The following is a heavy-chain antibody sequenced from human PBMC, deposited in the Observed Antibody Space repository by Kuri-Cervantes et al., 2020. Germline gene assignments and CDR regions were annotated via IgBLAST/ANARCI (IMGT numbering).Heavy chain of an antibody. D-gene: IGHD3-10*01. Sequence: GESLKISCAASGFTFSSYWMHWVRQAPGKGLVWVSRINSDGSSTSYADSVKGRFTISRDNAKNTLCLQMNSLRAEDTAVYYCVRGNEGLLWFGEPYCGMDVWGQGTTVTVSS. V-gene: IGHV3-74*01. CDR1: GFTFSSYW. CDR3: VRGNEGLLWFGEPYCGMDV. CDR2: INSDGSST. J-gene: IGHJ6*02.